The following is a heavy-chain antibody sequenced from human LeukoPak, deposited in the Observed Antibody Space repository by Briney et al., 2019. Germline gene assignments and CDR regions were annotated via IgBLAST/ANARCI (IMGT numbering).Heavy chain of an antibody. V-gene: IGHV4-31*03. CDR1: GGSISSGGYY. D-gene: IGHD3-22*01. CDR3: AKTDSSGYYSDY. CDR2: IYNSGST. J-gene: IGHJ4*02. Sequence: SSETLSLTCTVSGGSISSGGYYWGWTRQHPGKGLEWIGYIYNSGSTYYNSSLKSRVTISLDMSKNQFSLKLSSVTAADTAIYYCAKTDSSGYYSDYWGQGTLVTVSS.